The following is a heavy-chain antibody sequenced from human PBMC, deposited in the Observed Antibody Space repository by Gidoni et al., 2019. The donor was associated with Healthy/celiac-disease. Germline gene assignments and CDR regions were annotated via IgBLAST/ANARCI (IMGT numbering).Heavy chain of an antibody. J-gene: IGHJ4*02. D-gene: IGHD6-13*01. Sequence: EVQLVESGGGLVKPGGSLRLSCAASGFTFSNAWMNWVRQAPGKGLEWVGRIKSKTDGGTTDYAAPVKGRFTISRDDSKNTLYLQMNSLKTEDTAVYYCTTVIEGPQPGIAAAGSIDYWGQGTLVTVSS. CDR1: GFTFSNAW. V-gene: IGHV3-15*07. CDR3: TTVIEGPQPGIAAAGSIDY. CDR2: IKSKTDGGTT.